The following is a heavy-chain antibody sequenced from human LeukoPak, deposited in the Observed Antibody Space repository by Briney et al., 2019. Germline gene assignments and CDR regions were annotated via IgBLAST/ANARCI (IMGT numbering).Heavy chain of an antibody. CDR1: GFTFSSYA. V-gene: IGHV3-23*01. CDR3: ARDHGTAMVVYYFDY. CDR2: ISGSGGST. D-gene: IGHD5-18*01. J-gene: IGHJ4*02. Sequence: GGSLRLSCAASGFTFSSYAMSWVRQAPGKGLEWVSAISGSGGSTYYADSVKGRFTISRDNSKNTLYLQMNSLRAEDTAVYYCARDHGTAMVVYYFDYWGQGTLVTVSS.